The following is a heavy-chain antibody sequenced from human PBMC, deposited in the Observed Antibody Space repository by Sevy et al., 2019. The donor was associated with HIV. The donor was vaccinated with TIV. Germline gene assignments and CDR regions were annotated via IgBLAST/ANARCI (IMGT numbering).Heavy chain of an antibody. CDR2: IKSKTDGETT. CDR3: TTDHYTSRWLLGS. CDR1: GFTFSYAW. V-gene: IGHV3-15*01. D-gene: IGHD3-22*01. Sequence: GGSLRLSCAASGFTFSYAWMSWVRQAPGKGLEWVGRIKSKTDGETTDYTGPVKGRFTISRDDSKNTLYLQMNSLKIEDTAVYHCTTDHYTSRWLLGSWGQGALVTVSS. J-gene: IGHJ5*02.